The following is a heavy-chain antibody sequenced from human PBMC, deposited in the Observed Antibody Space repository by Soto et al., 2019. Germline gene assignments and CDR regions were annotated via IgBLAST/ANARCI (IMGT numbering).Heavy chain of an antibody. D-gene: IGHD1-26*01. CDR3: ARGIVGATRSIDY. Sequence: AVKVSCKASGGTFSSYAISWVRQAPGQGLEWMGGIIPIFGTANYAQKFQGRVTITADESTSTAYMELSSLGSEDTAVYYCARGIVGATRSIDYRGQGPWVSLSS. CDR2: IIPIFGTA. J-gene: IGHJ4*02. V-gene: IGHV1-69*13. CDR1: GGTFSSYA.